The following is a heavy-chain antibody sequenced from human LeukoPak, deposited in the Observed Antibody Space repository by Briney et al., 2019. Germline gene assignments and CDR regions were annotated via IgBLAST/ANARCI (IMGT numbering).Heavy chain of an antibody. V-gene: IGHV1-69*13. CDR3: ARDRDSSRTSRFDP. D-gene: IGHD6-13*01. J-gene: IGHJ5*02. CDR2: IIPIFGTA. CDR1: GYTFTSYY. Sequence: SVKVSCKASGYTFTSYYMHWVRQAPGQGLEWMGGIIPIFGTANYAQKFQGRVTITADESTSTAYMELSSLRSEDTAVYYCARDRDSSRTSRFDPWGQGTLVTVSS.